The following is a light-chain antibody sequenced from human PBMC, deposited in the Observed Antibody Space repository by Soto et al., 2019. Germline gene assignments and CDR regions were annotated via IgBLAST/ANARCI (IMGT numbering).Light chain of an antibody. CDR1: QGIGGT. Sequence: EVVMRQSPATLTVSPGEAATLSCRASQGIGGTLAWYQHKPGQTPRLLIYDTSTRATGVPTRFSGSRSGAEFTLTINSLQSEDFAVYYCQPYNNWPLTFGGGTKVDIK. V-gene: IGKV3-15*01. CDR3: QPYNNWPLT. CDR2: DTS. J-gene: IGKJ4*01.